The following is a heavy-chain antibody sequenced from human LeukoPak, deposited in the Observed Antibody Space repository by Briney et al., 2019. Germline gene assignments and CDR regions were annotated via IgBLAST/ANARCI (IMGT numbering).Heavy chain of an antibody. V-gene: IGHV1-2*02. CDR1: GYTFTAYY. J-gene: IGHJ4*02. D-gene: IGHD6-13*01. CDR2: INTNSGGT. Sequence: GASVKVSCKASGYTFTAYYVHWVRQPPGQGLEWMGWINTNSGGTNYAQKFQGSVTMTRDTSITTAYVDLISLRSDDTAVYYRARGTGSSWFDYWGQGALVTVSS. CDR3: ARGTGSSWFDY.